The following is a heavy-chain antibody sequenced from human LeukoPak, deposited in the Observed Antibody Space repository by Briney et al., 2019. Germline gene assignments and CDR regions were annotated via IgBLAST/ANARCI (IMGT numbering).Heavy chain of an antibody. CDR2: ISGSGGST. CDR3: AKGPEGPNAYSSGWCGY. V-gene: IGHV3-23*01. D-gene: IGHD6-19*01. CDR1: GFTFSSYA. Sequence: AGGSLRLSCAASGFTFSSYAMSWVRQAPGKGLEWVSAISGSGGSTYYADSVKGRFTISRDNSKNTLYLQMNSLRAEDTAVYYCAKGPEGPNAYSSGWCGYWGQGTLVTVSS. J-gene: IGHJ4*02.